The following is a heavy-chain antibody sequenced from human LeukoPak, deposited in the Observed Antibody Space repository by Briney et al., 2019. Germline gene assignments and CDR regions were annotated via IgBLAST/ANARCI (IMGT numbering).Heavy chain of an antibody. CDR1: GFTFSSYA. D-gene: IGHD5-12*01. V-gene: IGHV3-30-3*01. CDR3: AKDPKPSLLRGYSGYDSFDY. J-gene: IGHJ4*02. Sequence: GGSLRLSCAASGFTFSSYAMHWVRQAPGKGLEWVAVISYDGSNKYYADSVKGRFTISRDNSKNTLYLQMNSLRAEDTAVYYCAKDPKPSLLRGYSGYDSFDYWGQGTLVTVSS. CDR2: ISYDGSNK.